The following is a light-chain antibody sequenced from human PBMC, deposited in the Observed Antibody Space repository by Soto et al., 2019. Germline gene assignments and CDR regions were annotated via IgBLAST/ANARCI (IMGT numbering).Light chain of an antibody. V-gene: IGKV1-5*01. CDR1: QSISSW. J-gene: IGKJ2*01. Sequence: DIQMTQSPSTLSASVGDRVTITCRASQSISSWLTWYQQKPGKAPKLLIYDASSLESGVPSRFSGSGSGTEFTLTLSSLQPDDFATYYCQQYYSYGYTFGQGTKLEIK. CDR3: QQYYSYGYT. CDR2: DAS.